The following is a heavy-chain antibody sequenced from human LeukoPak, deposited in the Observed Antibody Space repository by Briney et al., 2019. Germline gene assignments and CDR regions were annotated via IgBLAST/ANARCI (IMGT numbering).Heavy chain of an antibody. CDR2: ISYDGSNK. CDR3: ARDRSPSWPTGGAYCSGGSCYNPPRYYYGMDV. D-gene: IGHD2-15*01. V-gene: IGHV3-30*04. CDR1: GFTFSSYA. J-gene: IGHJ6*04. Sequence: GRSLRLSCAASGFTFSSYAMHWVRQAPGRGLEWVAVISYDGSNKYYADSVKGRFTISRDNSKNTLYLQMNSLRAEDTAVYYCARDRSPSWPTGGAYCSGGSCYNPPRYYYGMDVWGKGTTVTVSS.